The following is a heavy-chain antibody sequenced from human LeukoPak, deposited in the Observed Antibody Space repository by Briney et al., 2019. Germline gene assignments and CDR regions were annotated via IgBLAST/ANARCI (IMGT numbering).Heavy chain of an antibody. CDR2: INPNSGGT. CDR1: GYTFTGYY. Sequence: ASVKVSCRASGYTFTGYYMHWVRQAPGEGLEWMGWINPNSGGTNYAQKFQGRVTMTRDTSISTAYMELSSLRSDDTAVHYCARDRRYYDSSGYFDYWGQGTLVTVSS. D-gene: IGHD3-22*01. CDR3: ARDRRYYDSSGYFDY. J-gene: IGHJ4*02. V-gene: IGHV1-2*02.